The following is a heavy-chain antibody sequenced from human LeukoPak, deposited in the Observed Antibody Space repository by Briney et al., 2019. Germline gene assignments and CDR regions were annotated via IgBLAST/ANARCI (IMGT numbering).Heavy chain of an antibody. CDR2: IYYSGST. CDR1: GVSISSSSYY. CDR3: ARDTYYYDSSGYSSFDY. Sequence: SSETLSLTCTVSGVSISSSSYYWGWIRQPPGKGLEWIGTIYYSGSTYYNPSLKSRVTISLDTSKNQFSLNLSSLTAADTALYYCARDTYYYDSSGYSSFDYWGQGTLVTVSS. V-gene: IGHV4-39*07. D-gene: IGHD3-22*01. J-gene: IGHJ4*02.